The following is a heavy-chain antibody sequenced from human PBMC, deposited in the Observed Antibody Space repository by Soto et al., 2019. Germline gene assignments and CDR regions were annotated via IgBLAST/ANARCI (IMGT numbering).Heavy chain of an antibody. Sequence: ASVKVSCKASGYTFTSYYMHWVRQAPGQGLEWMGIINPSGGSTSYAQKFQGRVTMTRDTSTSTVYMELSSLRSEDTAVYYCARDLFNTESSSSGWYYWGQGTLVTVSS. CDR2: INPSGGST. V-gene: IGHV1-46*03. CDR1: GYTFTSYY. J-gene: IGHJ4*02. D-gene: IGHD6-19*01. CDR3: ARDLFNTESSSSGWYY.